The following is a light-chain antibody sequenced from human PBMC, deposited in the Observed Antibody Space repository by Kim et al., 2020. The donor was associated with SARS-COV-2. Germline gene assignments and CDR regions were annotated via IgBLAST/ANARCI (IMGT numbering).Light chain of an antibody. V-gene: IGLV1-40*01. CDR2: SQN. J-gene: IGLJ2*01. CDR3: QAYDVTLDSKV. CDR1: DSNIGAHYD. Sequence: QSVLAQPPSVSGAPGQRVTISCTGSDSNIGAHYDVHWYQQFPGTAPSLLIYSQNSRPSGVSDLFSGSQSGPSAYLAITGLQAGDEGDYYCQAYDVTLDSKVFGRGTQLTVL.